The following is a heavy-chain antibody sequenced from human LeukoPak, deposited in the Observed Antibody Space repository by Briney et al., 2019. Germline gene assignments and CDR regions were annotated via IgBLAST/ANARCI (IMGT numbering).Heavy chain of an antibody. D-gene: IGHD3-22*01. CDR3: ARLASSYDSSGIFDY. CDR2: IYHSGST. CDR1: GYSISSGYY. Sequence: SETLSLTCTVSGYSISSGYYWGWIRQPPGKGLEWIGSIYHSGSTYYNPSLKSRVTISVDTSKNQFSLKLSSVTAADTAVYYCARLASSYDSSGIFDYWGQGTLVTVSS. V-gene: IGHV4-38-2*02. J-gene: IGHJ4*02.